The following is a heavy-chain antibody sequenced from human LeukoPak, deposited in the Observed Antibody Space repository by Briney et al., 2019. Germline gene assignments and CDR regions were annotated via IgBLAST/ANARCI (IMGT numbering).Heavy chain of an antibody. V-gene: IGHV3-7*03. CDR1: GFTFCSCW. D-gene: IGHD6-13*01. CDR3: AKVVGIAAAPPDV. CDR2: IKQDETEK. Sequence: GGSLRLSCAASGFTFCSCWMNWVRQTPGKGLEWVANIKQDETEKFYLGSVKGRFTISRDNSKNTLYLQMNSLRAEDTAVYYCAKVVGIAAAPPDVWGQGTTVTVSS. J-gene: IGHJ6*02.